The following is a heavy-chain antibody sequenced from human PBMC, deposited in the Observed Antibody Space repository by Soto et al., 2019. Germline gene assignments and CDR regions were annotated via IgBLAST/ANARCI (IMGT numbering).Heavy chain of an antibody. V-gene: IGHV3-23*01. J-gene: IGHJ5*02. CDR2: ISGSGVST. Sequence: GGLRLSCAASRFTLTRHSLSWGPPAPGKGLEWVSAISGSGVSTYYAASVKGRFTISRDSSKNTLYLQMNSLRADDTAVYYCAKDGSVSGDPNWFDPWGQGTLVTVSS. CDR3: AKDGSVSGDPNWFDP. CDR1: RFTLTRHS.